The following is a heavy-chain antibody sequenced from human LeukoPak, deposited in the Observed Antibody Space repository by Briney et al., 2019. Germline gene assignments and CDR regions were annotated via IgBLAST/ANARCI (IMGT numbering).Heavy chain of an antibody. Sequence: GASVKVSCKASGDXFTSYNIQWARQAPGQGLEWMGIINPSDGGTGYAQKFQDRVTMTRDTSTSTAYMDLNSLTSEDTAVYYCARESGHVFDYWGQGTLVTVSS. CDR2: INPSDGGT. J-gene: IGHJ4*02. CDR3: ARESGHVFDY. CDR1: GDXFTSYN. V-gene: IGHV1-46*01. D-gene: IGHD3-16*01.